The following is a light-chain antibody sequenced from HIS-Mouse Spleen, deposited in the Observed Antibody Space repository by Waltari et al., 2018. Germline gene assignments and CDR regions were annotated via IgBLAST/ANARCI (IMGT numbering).Light chain of an antibody. J-gene: IGKJ1*01. CDR2: KAS. V-gene: IGKV1-5*03. Sequence: DIQMTQSPSTLSASVGDRVTITYRASQSISSWLAWYQQKPGKAPKLLIYKASSLESGVPSRFSGSGSGTEFTLTISSLQPDDFATYYCQQYRTFGQGIKVEIK. CDR1: QSISSW. CDR3: QQYRT.